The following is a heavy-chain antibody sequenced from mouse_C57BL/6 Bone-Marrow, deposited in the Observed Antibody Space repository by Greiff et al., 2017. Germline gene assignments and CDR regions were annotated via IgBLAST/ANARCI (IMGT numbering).Heavy chain of an antibody. V-gene: IGHV5-6*01. Sequence: EVMLVESGGDLVKPGGSLKLSCAASGFTFSSYGMSWVRQTPDKRLEWVATISSGGSYTYYPDSVKGRFTISRDNAKNTLYLQMSSLKSEDTAMYCCARYYSKCAMDYWGQGTSVTVSS. CDR1: GFTFSSYG. D-gene: IGHD2-5*01. J-gene: IGHJ4*01. CDR2: ISSGGSYT. CDR3: ARYYSKCAMDY.